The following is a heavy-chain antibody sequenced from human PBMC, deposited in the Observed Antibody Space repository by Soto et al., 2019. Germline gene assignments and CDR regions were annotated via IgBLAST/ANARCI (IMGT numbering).Heavy chain of an antibody. CDR2: IIPILGIA. Sequence: ASVKVSCKASGGTFSSYTISWVRQAPGQGLEWMGRIIPILGIANYAQKFQGRVTITADKSTSTAYMELSSLRSEDTAVYYCARHLGYCSSTSCKGGAFDYWGQGTLVTVSS. D-gene: IGHD2-2*01. CDR3: ARHLGYCSSTSCKGGAFDY. CDR1: GGTFSSYT. V-gene: IGHV1-69*02. J-gene: IGHJ4*02.